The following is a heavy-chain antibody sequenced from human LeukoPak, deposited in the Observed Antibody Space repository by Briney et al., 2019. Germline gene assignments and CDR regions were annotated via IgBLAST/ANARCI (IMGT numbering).Heavy chain of an antibody. CDR3: ARFNPIGNYDILTGYYYYYYGMDV. J-gene: IGHJ6*02. CDR1: GGTFGSYA. V-gene: IGHV1-69*13. D-gene: IGHD3-9*01. Sequence: AASVKVSCKASGGTFGSYAISWVRQAPGQGLEWMGGIIPIFGTANYAQKFQGRVTITADESTSTAYMELSSLRSEDTAVYYCARFNPIGNYDILTGYYYYYYGMDVWGQGTTVTVSS. CDR2: IIPIFGTA.